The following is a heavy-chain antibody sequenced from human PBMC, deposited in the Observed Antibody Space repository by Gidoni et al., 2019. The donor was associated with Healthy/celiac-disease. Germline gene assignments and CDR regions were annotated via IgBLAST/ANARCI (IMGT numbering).Heavy chain of an antibody. CDR3: ARIPDPEWELTPGYYYYGMDV. Sequence: QVQLQQSGPGLVKPSQTLSLTCAISGDSVYSNSAAWNWIRQSPSRGLEWLGRTYYMSKWYNDYAVSVKSRITINPDTSKNQFSLQLNSVTPEDTAVYYCARIPDPEWELTPGYYYYGMDVWGQGTTVTVSS. J-gene: IGHJ6*02. V-gene: IGHV6-1*01. D-gene: IGHD1-26*01. CDR2: TYYMSKWYN. CDR1: GDSVYSNSAA.